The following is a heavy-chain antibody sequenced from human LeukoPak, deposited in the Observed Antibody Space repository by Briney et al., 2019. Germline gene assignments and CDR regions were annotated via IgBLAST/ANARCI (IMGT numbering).Heavy chain of an antibody. CDR3: ARLDYGDYAFAFDI. D-gene: IGHD4-17*01. CDR2: IYTSGST. CDR1: GGSISSYY. Sequence: SETLSLTCTVSGGSISSYYWSWIRQPAGKGPEWIGRIYTSGSTNYNPSLKSRVTISVDKSKNQFSLKLSSVTAADTAVYYCARLDYGDYAFAFDIWGQGTMVTVSS. J-gene: IGHJ3*02. V-gene: IGHV4-4*07.